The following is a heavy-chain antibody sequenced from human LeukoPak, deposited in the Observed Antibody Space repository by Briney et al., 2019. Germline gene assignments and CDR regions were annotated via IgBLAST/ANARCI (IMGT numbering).Heavy chain of an antibody. CDR3: AKPRSLNIVGGAVDY. D-gene: IGHD1-26*01. CDR1: GFTFSSYG. V-gene: IGHV3-30*02. J-gene: IGHJ4*02. Sequence: GGSLRLSCAASGFTFSSYGMHWVRQAPGKGLEWVAFIRYDGSNKYYADSVKGRFTFSRDNSKNTLYLQMNSLRAEDTAVYYCAKPRSLNIVGGAVDYWGQGNLVTVSS. CDR2: IRYDGSNK.